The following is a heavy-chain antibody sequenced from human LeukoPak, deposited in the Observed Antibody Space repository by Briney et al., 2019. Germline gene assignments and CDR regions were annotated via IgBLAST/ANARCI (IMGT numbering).Heavy chain of an antibody. D-gene: IGHD5/OR15-5a*01. V-gene: IGHV3-64*01. Sequence: GGSLRLSCAASGFTFSSYAMHWVRQAPGKGLEYVSAIISNVGGTYYANSVKGRFTISRDNSKNTLYLQMGSLRTEDMAVYYCARIASTPPFTDYWGQGTLVTVSS. CDR3: ARIASTPPFTDY. CDR1: GFTFSSYA. CDR2: IISNVGGT. J-gene: IGHJ4*02.